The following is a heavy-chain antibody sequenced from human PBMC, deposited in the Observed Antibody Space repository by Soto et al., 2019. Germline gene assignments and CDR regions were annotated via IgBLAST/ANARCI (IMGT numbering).Heavy chain of an antibody. J-gene: IGHJ4*02. V-gene: IGHV4-34*01. CDR2: INHSGST. CDR1: GGSFSGYY. CDR3: ATSSSAGNFDY. Sequence: QVQLQQWGAGLLKPSETLSLTCAVYGGSFSGYYWSWIRQPPGKGLEWIGEINHSGSTNYNPSLKSRVTISVDTSKNQFSLKLSSVTAADTAVYYFATSSSAGNFDYWGQGTLVTVSS. D-gene: IGHD6-6*01.